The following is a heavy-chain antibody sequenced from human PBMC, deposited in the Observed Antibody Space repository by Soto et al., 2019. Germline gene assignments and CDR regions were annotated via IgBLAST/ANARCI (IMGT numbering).Heavy chain of an antibody. V-gene: IGHV1-69*02. Sequence: QVQLVQSGAEVKKPGSSVKVSCKASGGTFSSYTISWVRQAPGQGLEWMGRIIPILGIANYAQKFQGRVTITAHKSMSTAEMELSSLRAEDTAVYYGARGEVRGMGYWGQGTLVTVAS. CDR2: IIPILGIA. CDR1: GGTFSSYT. CDR3: ARGEVRGMGY. D-gene: IGHD3-10*01. J-gene: IGHJ4*02.